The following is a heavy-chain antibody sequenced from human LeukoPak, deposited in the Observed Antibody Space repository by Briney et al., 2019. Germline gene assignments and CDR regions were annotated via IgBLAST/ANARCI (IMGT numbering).Heavy chain of an antibody. V-gene: IGHV3-21*01. J-gene: IGHJ4*02. Sequence: GGSLRLSCATSGFSFSSHDMNWVRQAPGKGLEWVSSITGSSTSIDYADSVKGRFTISRDNAKNSIYLQMNGLTAEDTAVYYCARTYGSGSLDYGGQGTLVTVSS. CDR2: ITGSSTSI. CDR1: GFSFSSHD. D-gene: IGHD2-15*01. CDR3: ARTYGSGSLDY.